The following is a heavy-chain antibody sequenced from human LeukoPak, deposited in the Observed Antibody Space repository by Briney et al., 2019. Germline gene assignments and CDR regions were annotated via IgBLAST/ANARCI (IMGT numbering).Heavy chain of an antibody. V-gene: IGHV1-2*02. J-gene: IGHJ5*02. Sequence: ASVKVSCKASGYTFTGYYMHWARQAPGQGLEWMGWINPNSGGTNYAQKFQGRVTMTRDTSISTAYMELSRLRSDDTAVYYCARDSSGYSYNWFDPWGQGTLVTVSS. CDR2: INPNSGGT. D-gene: IGHD3-22*01. CDR1: GYTFTGYY. CDR3: ARDSSGYSYNWFDP.